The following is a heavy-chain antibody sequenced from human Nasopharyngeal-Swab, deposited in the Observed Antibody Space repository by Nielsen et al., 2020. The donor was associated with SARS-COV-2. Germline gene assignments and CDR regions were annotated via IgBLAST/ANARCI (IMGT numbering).Heavy chain of an antibody. Sequence: GSLRLSCTVSGGSISSYYWSWIRQPPGKGLEWIGEINHSGSTNYNPSLKSRVTISVDTSKNQFSLKLSSVTAADTAVYYCARGGGGTFYFDYWGQGTLVTVS. J-gene: IGHJ4*02. CDR3: ARGGGGTFYFDY. V-gene: IGHV4-34*01. CDR2: INHSGST. CDR1: GGSISSYY. D-gene: IGHD2/OR15-2a*01.